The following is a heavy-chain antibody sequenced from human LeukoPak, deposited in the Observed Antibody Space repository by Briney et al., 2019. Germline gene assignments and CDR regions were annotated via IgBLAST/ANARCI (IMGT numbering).Heavy chain of an antibody. V-gene: IGHV3-23*01. CDR2: ISGSGGST. CDR3: AKVADIVVVPAAMHGLYYFDY. Sequence: PGGSLRLSCAASGFTFSSYAMSWVRQAPGKGLEWVSAISGSGGSTYYADSVKGRFTISRDNSKNTLYLQMNSLRAEDTAVYYCAKVADIVVVPAAMHGLYYFDYWGQGTLVTVSS. CDR1: GFTFSSYA. J-gene: IGHJ4*02. D-gene: IGHD2-2*01.